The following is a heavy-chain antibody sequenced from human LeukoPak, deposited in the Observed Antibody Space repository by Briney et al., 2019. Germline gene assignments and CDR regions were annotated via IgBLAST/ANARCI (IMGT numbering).Heavy chain of an antibody. CDR1: GFTFTNYG. J-gene: IGHJ4*02. V-gene: IGHV3-33*01. CDR2: TWYDGSNK. Sequence: PGGSLRLSCAASGFTFTNYGMHWVRQAPGKGLEWVAVTWYDGSNKYYADSVKGRFTISRDNPKNTLYLQMNSLRAEDTAGYYCARDPPSAYTSPWFYFDYWGREPWSPSPQ. CDR3: ARDPPSAYTSPWFYFDY. D-gene: IGHD6-6*01.